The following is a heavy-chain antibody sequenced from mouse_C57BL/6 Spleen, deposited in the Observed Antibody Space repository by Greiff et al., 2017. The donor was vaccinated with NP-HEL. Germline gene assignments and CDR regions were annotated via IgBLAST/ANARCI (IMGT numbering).Heavy chain of an antibody. J-gene: IGHJ4*01. Sequence: VQLQQSGAELVRPGASVTLSCKASGYTFTDYEMHWVKQRPVHGLEWIGAIDPDTGGTAYNQKFKGKAILTADKSSSTAYMELRSLTSEDSAVYYCTRAVVHYYDMDDWGKGTSVTVSS. CDR3: TRAVVHYYDMDD. CDR2: IDPDTGGT. V-gene: IGHV1-15*01. D-gene: IGHD1-1*01. CDR1: GYTFTDYE.